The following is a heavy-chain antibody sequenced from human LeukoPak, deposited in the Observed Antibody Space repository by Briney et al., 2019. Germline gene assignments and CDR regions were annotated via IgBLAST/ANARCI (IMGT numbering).Heavy chain of an antibody. J-gene: IGHJ4*02. Sequence: GGSLRLSCAASGFTVSSNYMSWVRQAPGKGLEWVSVIYSGGSTYYADSVKGRFTISRDNSKNTLYLQMTSLRAEDTAVYYCARDALGDFWSGYHDYWGQGTLVTVSS. V-gene: IGHV3-66*01. D-gene: IGHD3-3*01. CDR2: IYSGGST. CDR3: ARDALGDFWSGYHDY. CDR1: GFTVSSNY.